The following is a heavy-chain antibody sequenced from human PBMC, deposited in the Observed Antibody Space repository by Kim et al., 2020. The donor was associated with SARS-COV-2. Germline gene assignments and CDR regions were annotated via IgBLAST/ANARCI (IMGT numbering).Heavy chain of an antibody. Sequence: GGSLRLSCAASGFTFRDYGIHWVRQAPGKGLQWVSFMSYDGSNQYYADSVKGRFTISRDISKKTLYLQMNSLRVEDTAVYFCARDPLSSRIAAAGTWANWFDRWGQGTLVTVSS. CDR3: ARDPLSSRIAAAGTWANWFDR. CDR2: MSYDGSNQ. V-gene: IGHV3-33*05. J-gene: IGHJ5*02. CDR1: GFTFRDYG. D-gene: IGHD6-13*01.